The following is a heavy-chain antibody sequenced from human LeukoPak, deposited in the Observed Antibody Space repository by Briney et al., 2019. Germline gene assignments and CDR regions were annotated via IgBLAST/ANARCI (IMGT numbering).Heavy chain of an antibody. J-gene: IGHJ3*01. CDR2: IYYRGST. CDR3: ARLFSSSWYRGAFDL. CDR1: GGSISSSSYY. V-gene: IGHV4-39*01. Sequence: SETLSLTCTVSGGSISSSSYYWGWIRQPPGKGLEWIGIIYYRGSTYYNPSLKSRVTISVDTSKNRFSLKLSSVTAADTAVYYCARLFSSSWYRGAFDLWGQGTMVTVSS. D-gene: IGHD6-13*01.